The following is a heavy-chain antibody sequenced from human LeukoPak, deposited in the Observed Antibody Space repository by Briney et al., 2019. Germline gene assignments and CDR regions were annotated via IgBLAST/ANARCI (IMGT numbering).Heavy chain of an antibody. D-gene: IGHD6-19*01. V-gene: IGHV4-59*01. Sequence: SETLSLTCTVSGGSISSYYWSWIRQPPGKGLECIGYIYYSGTTKYNPSLKNRVTVSVDKDKNKFSLRLISVTAADTAAYYCGRVLYSCGWFYFDYWGQGTVVTVS. CDR3: GRVLYSCGWFYFDY. J-gene: IGHJ4*02. CDR2: IYYSGTT. CDR1: GGSISSYY.